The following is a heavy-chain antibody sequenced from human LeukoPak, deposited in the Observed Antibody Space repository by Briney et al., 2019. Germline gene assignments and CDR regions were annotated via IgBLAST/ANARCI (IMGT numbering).Heavy chain of an antibody. V-gene: IGHV4-30-4*01. Sequence: SETLSLTCTVSGGSISSGDYYWSWIRQPPGKGLEWIGYIYYSGSTYYNPSLKSRVTISVDTSKNQFCLKLSSVTAADTAVYYCARDTAMVNAFDIWGQGTMVTVSS. J-gene: IGHJ3*02. D-gene: IGHD5-18*01. CDR1: GGSISSGDYY. CDR3: ARDTAMVNAFDI. CDR2: IYYSGST.